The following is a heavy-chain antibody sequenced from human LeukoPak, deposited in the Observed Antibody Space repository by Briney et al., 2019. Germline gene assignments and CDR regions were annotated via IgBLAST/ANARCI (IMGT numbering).Heavy chain of an antibody. CDR1: GFTFSSYG. V-gene: IGHV3-23*01. D-gene: IGHD2-21*02. J-gene: IGHJ4*02. CDR2: ISGSGGST. Sequence: GGSLRLSCAASGFTFSSYGMSWVRQAPGKGLEWVSAISGSGGSTYYADSVKGRFTISRDNSKNTLYLQMNGLRAEDTAVYYCAKMVGGGDCYDYWGQGTLVTVSS. CDR3: AKMVGGGDCYDY.